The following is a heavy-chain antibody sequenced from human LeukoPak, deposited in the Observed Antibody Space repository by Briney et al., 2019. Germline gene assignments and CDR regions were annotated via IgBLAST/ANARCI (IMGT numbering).Heavy chain of an antibody. CDR1: DGSIINNNHY. CDR3: AREAEYYDSSGYRPHAFDI. D-gene: IGHD3-22*01. J-gene: IGHJ3*02. CDR2: ISYSGGT. Sequence: PSETLSLTCTVSDGSIINNNHYWGWTRQPPGKGLEWIGSISYSGGTAYNPSLRSRVTISVDTSKNQFSLKVNSVTAADTAVYYCAREAEYYDSSGYRPHAFDIWGQGTLVTVSS. V-gene: IGHV4-39*02.